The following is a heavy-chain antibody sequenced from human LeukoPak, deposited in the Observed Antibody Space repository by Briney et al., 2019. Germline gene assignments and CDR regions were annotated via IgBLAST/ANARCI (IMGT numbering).Heavy chain of an antibody. CDR1: GGSFSGYY. CDR2: INHSGST. J-gene: IGHJ6*02. V-gene: IGHV4-34*01. D-gene: IGHD6-19*01. CDR3: AREKAVGYYYYGMDV. Sequence: KPSETLSLTCAVYGGSFSGYYWSWIRQPPGKGLEWIGEINHSGSTNYNPSLKSRVTISVDTSKNQFSLKLSSVTAADTAVYYWAREKAVGYYYYGMDVWGQGTTVTVSS.